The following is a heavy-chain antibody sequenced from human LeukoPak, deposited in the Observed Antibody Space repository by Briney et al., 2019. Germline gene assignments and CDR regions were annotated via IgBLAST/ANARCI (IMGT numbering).Heavy chain of an antibody. Sequence: ASVKVSCKASGYTFTSYYMHWVRQAPGQGLEWMGTINPSGGSTSYAQKFQGRVTMTRDTSTSTVYMELSSLRSEDTAVYYCARQGSDTDAFDIWGQGTMVTVSS. CDR1: GYTFTSYY. CDR2: INPSGGST. V-gene: IGHV1-46*03. J-gene: IGHJ3*02. D-gene: IGHD2-2*02. CDR3: ARQGSDTDAFDI.